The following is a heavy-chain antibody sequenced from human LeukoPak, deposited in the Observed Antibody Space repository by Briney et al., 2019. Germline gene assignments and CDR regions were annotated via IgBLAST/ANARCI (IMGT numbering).Heavy chain of an antibody. CDR2: INHSGST. Sequence: ETLSLTCAVYGGSFSGYYWSWIRQPPGKGLEWIGEINHSGSTNYNPSLKSRVTISVDTSKNQFSLKLSSVTAADTAVYYCARAGYYDSSGYYYGYWFDPWGQGTLVTVSS. CDR1: GGSFSGYY. CDR3: ARAGYYDSSGYYYGYWFDP. V-gene: IGHV4-34*01. D-gene: IGHD3-22*01. J-gene: IGHJ5*02.